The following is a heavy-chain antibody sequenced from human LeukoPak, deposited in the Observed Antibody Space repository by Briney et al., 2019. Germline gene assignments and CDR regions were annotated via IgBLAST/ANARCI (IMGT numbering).Heavy chain of an antibody. Sequence: ASVKVSCKASGYTFTGYYIHWVRQAPGQGLEWMGWINPNSGGTNSARKFQGRVTLTRDTSISTAYLELSSLRSDDTAVYYCARDLGSGWIIVDYWGQGTLVTVSS. CDR1: GYTFTGYY. V-gene: IGHV1-2*02. CDR3: ARDLGSGWIIVDY. J-gene: IGHJ4*02. CDR2: INPNSGGT. D-gene: IGHD6-19*01.